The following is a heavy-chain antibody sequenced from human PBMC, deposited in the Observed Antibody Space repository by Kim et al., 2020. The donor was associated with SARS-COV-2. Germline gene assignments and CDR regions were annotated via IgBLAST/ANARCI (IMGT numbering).Heavy chain of an antibody. D-gene: IGHD2-21*02. Sequence: AQKFQGRVTMTRDTSTSTVYMELSSLRSEDTAVYYCARVKRGDALYGMDVWGQGTTVTVSS. CDR3: ARVKRGDALYGMDV. V-gene: IGHV1-46*01. J-gene: IGHJ6*02.